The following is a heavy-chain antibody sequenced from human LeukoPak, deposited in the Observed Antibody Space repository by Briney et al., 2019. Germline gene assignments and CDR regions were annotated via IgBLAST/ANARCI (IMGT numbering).Heavy chain of an antibody. J-gene: IGHJ5*02. CDR2: IIYSGTT. CDR1: GASVTSYY. V-gene: IGHV4-59*02. D-gene: IGHD3-16*01. Sequence: SETLSLTCTVSGASVTSYYWNWIRQPPGKGLGWIGYIIYSGTTNYNPSLNSRVTMSLDTSKNQFSLELSSVTAADTAVYYCARRIIARGLGQENWFDPWGQGILVTVSS. CDR3: ARRIIARGLGQENWFDP.